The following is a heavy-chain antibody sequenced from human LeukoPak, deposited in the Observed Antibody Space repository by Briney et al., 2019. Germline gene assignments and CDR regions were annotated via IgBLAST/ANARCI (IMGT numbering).Heavy chain of an antibody. D-gene: IGHD3-10*01. Sequence: SETLSLTCIVSGGSISSGSYYWGWIRQPAGKGREWIGRIYTSGSTNDNPSLKRRFTITVDTSKNQFSLKLSSVTAADTAVYYCARSGAGRWFGELLHYFDYWGQGTLVTVSS. V-gene: IGHV4-61*02. J-gene: IGHJ4*02. CDR2: IYTSGST. CDR3: ARSGAGRWFGELLHYFDY. CDR1: GGSISSGSYY.